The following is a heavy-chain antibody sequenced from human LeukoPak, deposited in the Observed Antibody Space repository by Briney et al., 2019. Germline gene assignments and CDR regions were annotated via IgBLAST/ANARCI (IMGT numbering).Heavy chain of an antibody. J-gene: IGHJ3*02. Sequence: SQTLSLTCAISGDSVSSNSAAWNWIRQSPSRGLEWLGRTYYRSKWFYDYAVSVKSRITINPDTSRNQFSLQLNSVTPEDTAVYFCARDSGLGLDAFDIWGAGKMVTVSS. V-gene: IGHV6-1*01. CDR1: GDSVSSNSAA. CDR2: TYYRSKWFY. D-gene: IGHD3-10*01. CDR3: ARDSGLGLDAFDI.